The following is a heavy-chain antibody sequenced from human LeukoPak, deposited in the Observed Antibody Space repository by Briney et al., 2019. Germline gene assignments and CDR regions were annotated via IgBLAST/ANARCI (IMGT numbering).Heavy chain of an antibody. CDR2: INPSRGST. V-gene: IGHV1-46*01. J-gene: IGHJ5*02. Sequence: ASVKVSCTAFGYTFTSYYMHWVRQAPGQGLEWMGLINPSRGSTSQAQTFQGRVTMTRDMSTSTVSMELSSLRSEDTAVYYCARDGGDGYKANWFDTWGQGTLVTVTS. D-gene: IGHD5-24*01. CDR1: GYTFTSYY. CDR3: ARDGGDGYKANWFDT.